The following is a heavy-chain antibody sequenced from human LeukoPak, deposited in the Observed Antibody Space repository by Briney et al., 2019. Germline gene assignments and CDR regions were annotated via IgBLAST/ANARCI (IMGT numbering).Heavy chain of an antibody. D-gene: IGHD1-1*01. J-gene: IGHJ3*02. CDR2: ISSSSSYI. CDR1: GFTFSSYW. Sequence: GGSLRLSCAASGFTFSSYWMSWVRQAPGKGLEWVSSISSSSSYIYYADSVKGRFTISRDNAKNSLYLQMNSLRAEDTAVYYCARDTTGTIDAFDIWGQGTMVTVSS. V-gene: IGHV3-21*01. CDR3: ARDTTGTIDAFDI.